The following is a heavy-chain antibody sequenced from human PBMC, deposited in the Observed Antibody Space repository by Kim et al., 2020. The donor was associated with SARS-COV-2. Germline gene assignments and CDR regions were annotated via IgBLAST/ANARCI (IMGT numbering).Heavy chain of an antibody. CDR3: ATGRYRGYCSSSSCPLYYYYSGVAV. J-gene: IGHJ6*02. V-gene: IGHV4-39*01. Sequence: SETLSLTCTVSGGFISSSSYYWGWIRQTPGKGLQWIGSIFYSGTTYYNPSLKSRVTISVDTSKNQFSLKLSSVTATDTALYYCATGRYRGYCSSSSCPLYYYYSGVAVWGQGTTVTVSS. D-gene: IGHD2-2*01. CDR2: IFYSGTT. CDR1: GGFISSSSYY.